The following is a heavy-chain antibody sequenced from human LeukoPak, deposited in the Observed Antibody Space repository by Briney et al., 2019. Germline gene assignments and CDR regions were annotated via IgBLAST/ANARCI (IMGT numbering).Heavy chain of an antibody. CDR1: GFTFSDHY. V-gene: IGHV3-72*01. Sequence: PGGSLRLSCAASGFTFSDHYMDWVRQAPGKGLELVGRSRDKAHSYSTEYAPSVSGRFTISRDDTKNLLHLQLNSLETEDTAIYYCARAPPIGATYSFDFWGQGTLVTVSS. CDR3: ARAPPIGATYSFDF. CDR2: SRDKAHSYST. J-gene: IGHJ4*02. D-gene: IGHD4/OR15-4a*01.